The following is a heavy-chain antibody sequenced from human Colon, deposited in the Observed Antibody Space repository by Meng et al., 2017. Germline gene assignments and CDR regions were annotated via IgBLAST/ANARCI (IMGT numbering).Heavy chain of an antibody. CDR1: GFTFSSYS. Sequence: GESLKISCAASGFTFSSYSMNWVRQAPGKGLEWVANIKQDGGDKSYMGSVEGRFTISRDNAKNSLFLQMNTLRAEDTAVYYCARGGVGGSFGDWGQGTLVTVSS. D-gene: IGHD1-26*01. J-gene: IGHJ4*02. V-gene: IGHV3-7*01. CDR3: ARGGVGGSFGD. CDR2: IKQDGGDK.